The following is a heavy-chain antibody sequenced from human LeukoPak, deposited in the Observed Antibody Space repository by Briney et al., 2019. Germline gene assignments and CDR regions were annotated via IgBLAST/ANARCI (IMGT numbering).Heavy chain of an antibody. CDR2: IYYSGST. CDR1: GGSISSGGYY. CDR3: ARAGDGYTSFDY. V-gene: IGHV4-31*03. Sequence: SETLSLTCTVSGGSISSGGYYWSRIRQHPGKGLEWIGYIYYSGSTYYNPSLKSRVTISVDTSKNQFSLKLSSVTAADTAVYYCARAGDGYTSFDYWGQGTLVTVSS. D-gene: IGHD5-24*01. J-gene: IGHJ4*02.